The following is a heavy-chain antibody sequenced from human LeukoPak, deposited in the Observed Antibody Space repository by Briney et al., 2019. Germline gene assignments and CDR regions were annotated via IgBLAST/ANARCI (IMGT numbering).Heavy chain of an antibody. CDR1: GFTFSSYG. D-gene: IGHD6-13*01. CDR2: IWYDGSNK. Sequence: PGGSLRLSCAASGFTFSSYGMHWVRQAPGKGLEWVAVIWYDGSNKYYADSVKGRFTISRDNSKNTLYLQMNSLRAEDTAVYYCAGEVPGIAAAGDFDYWGQGTLVTVSS. CDR3: AGEVPGIAAAGDFDY. V-gene: IGHV3-33*01. J-gene: IGHJ4*02.